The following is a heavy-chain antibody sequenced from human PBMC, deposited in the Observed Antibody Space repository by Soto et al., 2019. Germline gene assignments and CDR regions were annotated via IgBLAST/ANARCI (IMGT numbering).Heavy chain of an antibody. J-gene: IGHJ5*02. CDR2: ISYEGRNK. V-gene: IGHV3-30*04. CDR3: VRDLYYTNGVCFGNWFDP. D-gene: IGHD2-8*01. Sequence: QVQLVESGGGVVQPGRSLRLSCAASGFTFSSYALHWVRQAPGKGLEWVAVISYEGRNKYYADSVKGRFTISRDNSKNTLYLQMNSLRAEDTAVYYCVRDLYYTNGVCFGNWFDPWGQGTLVTVSS. CDR1: GFTFSSYA.